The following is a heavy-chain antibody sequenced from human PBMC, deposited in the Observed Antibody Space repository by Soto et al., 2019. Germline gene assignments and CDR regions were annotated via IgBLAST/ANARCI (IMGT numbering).Heavy chain of an antibody. J-gene: IGHJ6*02. CDR2: VSDSGRT. CDR3: ARDSTTWFPYYGIDV. Sequence: SETLSLTCAVSGGSIDYYYWSWIRQPPGKGLEWIGDVSDSGRTNYNPSLRSRVTISVDTSKNQFSLRLNSVTAADTAVYYCARDSTTWFPYYGIDVWGQGTTVTVS. CDR1: GGSIDYYY. D-gene: IGHD2-2*01. V-gene: IGHV4-59*01.